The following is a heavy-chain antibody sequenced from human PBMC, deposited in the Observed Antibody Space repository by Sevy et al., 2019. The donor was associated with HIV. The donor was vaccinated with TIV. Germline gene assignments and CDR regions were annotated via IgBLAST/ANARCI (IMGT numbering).Heavy chain of an antibody. CDR2: ISDSGHIK. CDR3: VRGGGRIHDFDY. CDR1: GFTFSDFY. J-gene: IGHJ4*02. D-gene: IGHD3-16*01. Sequence: GGSLRLSCAASGFTFSDFYMSWIRQAPGKGLEWVSYISDSGHIKHYEDSVKGRFLISRDNAHNTVHLQMNSLTAEDRADYYCVRGGGRIHDFDYWGRGTLVTVSS. V-gene: IGHV3-11*01.